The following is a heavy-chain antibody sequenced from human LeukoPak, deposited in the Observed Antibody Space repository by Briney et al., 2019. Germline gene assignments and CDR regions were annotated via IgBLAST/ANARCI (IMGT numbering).Heavy chain of an antibody. CDR1: GFTFSSYW. D-gene: IGHD2-2*03. CDR2: INQDGREK. Sequence: PGGSLRLSCAASGFTFSSYWMSWVRQAPGKGLEWVANINQDGREKNYVDSVRGRFIISRDNAKNSLYLQMNSLRVEDTAVYYCARWVLDYWGQGTLVTVS. V-gene: IGHV3-7*05. CDR3: ARWVLDY. J-gene: IGHJ4*02.